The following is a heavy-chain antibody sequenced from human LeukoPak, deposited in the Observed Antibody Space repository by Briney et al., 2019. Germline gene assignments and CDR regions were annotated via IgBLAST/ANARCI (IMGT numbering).Heavy chain of an antibody. CDR3: ATGRDDSSGYFDFDY. Sequence: ASVKVSCKVSGYTLTKLSMHWVRQAPGKGLEWMGGFDPEDGETIYAQKFQGRVTMTEDTSTDTAYMELSSLRSEDTAVYYCATGRDDSSGYFDFDYWGQGTLVTVSS. CDR1: GYTLTKLS. J-gene: IGHJ4*02. D-gene: IGHD3-22*01. CDR2: FDPEDGET. V-gene: IGHV1-24*01.